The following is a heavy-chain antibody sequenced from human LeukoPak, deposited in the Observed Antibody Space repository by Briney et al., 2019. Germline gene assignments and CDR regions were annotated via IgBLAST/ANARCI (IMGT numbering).Heavy chain of an antibody. Sequence: PGGSLRLSCAASGFTFSSSAMSWVRQAPGKGLEWVSAISNNGGYTYYADSVKGRFTISRDNSKNTLYLQMNSLRAEDTAVYYCARDILGGGWRTGDYWGQGTLVTVSS. D-gene: IGHD6-19*01. CDR3: ARDILGGGWRTGDY. J-gene: IGHJ4*02. V-gene: IGHV3-23*01. CDR1: GFTFSSSA. CDR2: ISNNGGYT.